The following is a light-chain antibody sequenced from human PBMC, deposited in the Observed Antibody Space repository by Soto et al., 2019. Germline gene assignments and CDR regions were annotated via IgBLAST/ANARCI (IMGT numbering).Light chain of an antibody. CDR2: GAS. CDR3: QQFGASLTWT. CDR1: QSVMSNY. V-gene: IGKV3-20*01. J-gene: IGKJ1*01. Sequence: EVVLTQSPGSLSFSPGERATLSCRAGQSVMSNYLAWYQQKPGQPPRLLIYGASSRATGIPDRFSGSGSGTDFTLTISRLEPEDFAVYYCQQFGASLTWTFGQGTKVDIK.